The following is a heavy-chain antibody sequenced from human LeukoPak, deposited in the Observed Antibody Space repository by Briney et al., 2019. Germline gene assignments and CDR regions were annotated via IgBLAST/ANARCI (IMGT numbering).Heavy chain of an antibody. CDR1: GYTFTSYG. CDR3: ARDRYSGTILEGFDY. V-gene: IGHV1-18*01. CDR2: ISAYNGNT. J-gene: IGHJ4*02. Sequence: ASVKVSCKASGYTFTSYGISWVRQAPGQGLEWMGWISAYNGNTNYAQKLQGRVTMTTDTSTSTAYMDLRSLRSDDTAVYYCARDRYSGTILEGFDYWGQGTLVTVSS. D-gene: IGHD1-26*01.